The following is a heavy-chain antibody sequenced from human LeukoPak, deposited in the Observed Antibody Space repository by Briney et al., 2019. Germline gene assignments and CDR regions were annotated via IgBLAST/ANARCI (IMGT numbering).Heavy chain of an antibody. D-gene: IGHD5-18*01. CDR1: GFIFSRYT. J-gene: IGHJ4*02. Sequence: PGGSLRLSCVTSGFIFSRYTMNWVRQAPGKGLEWVSSISATSAYIFYAASVKGRFTISRDNAKNSLFLQMNSLRAEDTAVYYCARADWDTAMIDYWGQGTLVTVSS. V-gene: IGHV3-21*01. CDR2: ISATSAYI. CDR3: ARADWDTAMIDY.